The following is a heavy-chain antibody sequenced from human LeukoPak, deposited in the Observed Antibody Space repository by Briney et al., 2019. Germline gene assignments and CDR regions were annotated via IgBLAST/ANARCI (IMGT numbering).Heavy chain of an antibody. CDR2: IYTSGST. D-gene: IGHD6-19*01. CDR1: GGSISSGSYY. J-gene: IGHJ4*02. Sequence: PSETLSLTYTVSGGSISSGSYYWSWIRQPAGKGLEWIGRIYTSGSTNYNPSLKSRVTISVDTSKNQFSLKVSSVTAADTAVYYCARDGAVPGPEFDSWGRGTLVTVSS. V-gene: IGHV4-61*02. CDR3: ARDGAVPGPEFDS.